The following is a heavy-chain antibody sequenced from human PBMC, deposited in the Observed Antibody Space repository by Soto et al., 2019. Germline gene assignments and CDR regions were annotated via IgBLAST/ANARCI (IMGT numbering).Heavy chain of an antibody. V-gene: IGHV4-30-4*01. CDR3: AREQRRGINDYGSGNYYNGFGP. D-gene: IGHD3-10*01. CDR2: IYYSGST. Sequence: LTGTVSGGFFSSGDYYWSWISQPPGKGLEGIGYIYYSGSTYYNPSLKRRVTISVDTSKNQFSLKLSSVTAADTAVYYCAREQRRGINDYGSGNYYNGFGPWGQGTVVTVSS. J-gene: IGHJ5*02. CDR1: GGFFSSGDYY.